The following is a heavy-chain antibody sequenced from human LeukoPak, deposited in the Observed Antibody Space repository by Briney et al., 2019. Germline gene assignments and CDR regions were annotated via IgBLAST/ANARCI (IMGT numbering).Heavy chain of an antibody. CDR1: GFTFSSYA. V-gene: IGHV3-66*01. CDR2: IYSGGST. Sequence: GGSLRLSCAASGFTFSSYAMSWVRQAPGKGLEWVSVIYSGGSTYYADSVKGRFTISRDNSKNTLYLQMNSLRAEDTAVYYCARDAGHPITIPFGYYSYYYGMDVWGQGTTVTVSS. J-gene: IGHJ6*02. D-gene: IGHD3-3*01. CDR3: ARDAGHPITIPFGYYSYYYGMDV.